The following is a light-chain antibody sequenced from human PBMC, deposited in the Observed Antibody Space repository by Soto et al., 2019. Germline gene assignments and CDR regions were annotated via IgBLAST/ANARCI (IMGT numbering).Light chain of an antibody. CDR1: QSVSSSY. CDR2: GAS. J-gene: IGKJ1*01. Sequence: EIVLTQSPGTLSLSPGERATLSRRASQSVSSSYLAWYQQKPGQAPRLLLYGASSRATGIPDRFSGSGSGTDFTLTISRLEPEDFAVYYRQQYGSSPPWTFGQGTKVEIK. V-gene: IGKV3-20*01. CDR3: QQYGSSPPWT.